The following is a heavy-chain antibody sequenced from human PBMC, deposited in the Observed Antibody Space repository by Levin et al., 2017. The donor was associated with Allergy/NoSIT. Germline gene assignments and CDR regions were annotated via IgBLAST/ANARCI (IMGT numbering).Heavy chain of an antibody. D-gene: IGHD3-10*01. V-gene: IGHV4-34*01. Sequence: GSLRLSCAVYGGSVSDHSWTWIRQPPGKGLEWIGEIDHTGSPNYNPSLKSRVTISVDTSKNHFSLNLRSVSAADTADYYCAGATLWFGADDAFDIWGQGTQVNVSS. CDR2: IDHTGSP. CDR1: GGSVSDHS. J-gene: IGHJ3*02. CDR3: AGATLWFGADDAFDI.